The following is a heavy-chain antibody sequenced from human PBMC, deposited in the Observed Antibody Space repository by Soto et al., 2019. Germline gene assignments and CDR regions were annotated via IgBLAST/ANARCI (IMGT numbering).Heavy chain of an antibody. J-gene: IGHJ4*02. CDR2: INHSGST. V-gene: IGHV4-34*01. Sequence: SETLSLTCAVYGGSFSGYYWSWIRQPPGKGLEWIGEINHSGSTNYNPSLKSRVTISVDTSKNQFSLKLSSVTAADTAVYYCAGKKLWFGESEQKYWGQGTLVTVSS. CDR1: GGSFSGYY. D-gene: IGHD3-10*01. CDR3: AGKKLWFGESEQKY.